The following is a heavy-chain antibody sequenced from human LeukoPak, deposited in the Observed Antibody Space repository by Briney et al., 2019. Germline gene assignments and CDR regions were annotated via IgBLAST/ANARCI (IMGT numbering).Heavy chain of an antibody. CDR2: ISYDGSNK. CDR3: ARGTAGYHSSYFDY. V-gene: IGHV3-30-3*01. CDR1: GFTFSSYA. Sequence: AGGSLRLSCAASGFTFSSYAMRWVRQAPGKGLEWVAVISYDGSNKYYADSVKGRFTISRDNAENTLYLQMNSLRAEDTAVYYCARGTAGYHSSYFDYWGQGTLVTVSS. J-gene: IGHJ4*02. D-gene: IGHD3-16*02.